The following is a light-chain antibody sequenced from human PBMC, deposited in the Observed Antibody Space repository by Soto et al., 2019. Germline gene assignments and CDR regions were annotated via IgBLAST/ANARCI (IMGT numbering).Light chain of an antibody. V-gene: IGLV2-8*01. Sequence: QSVLTQPPSASGSPGQSVTITCTGTSSDVGAFNYVSWYQQHPGKAPKLMIFEINKRPSGVPDRFSGSKSGNTASLTVSGLQAEDEADYYCSSFTSSSTQVLGGGTKLTVL. CDR1: SSDVGAFNY. CDR3: SSFTSSSTQV. CDR2: EIN. J-gene: IGLJ3*02.